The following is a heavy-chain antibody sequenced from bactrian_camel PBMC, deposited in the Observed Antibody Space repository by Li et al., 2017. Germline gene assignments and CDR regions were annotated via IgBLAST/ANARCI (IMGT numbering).Heavy chain of an antibody. CDR3: VVDYEFCLAYSMPKATY. J-gene: IGHJ4*01. D-gene: IGHD3*01. Sequence: HVQLVESGGGSVQAGGSLKLSCAASGYAVSINSMGWFRQAPGKKREGVARIQPRFAYYTDSVKGRFTISRDSAKNTVYLQMNSLKPEDTAMYYCVVDYEFCLAYSMPKATYWGQGTQVTVS. CDR2: IQPRFA. V-gene: IGHV3S53*01. CDR1: GYAVSINS.